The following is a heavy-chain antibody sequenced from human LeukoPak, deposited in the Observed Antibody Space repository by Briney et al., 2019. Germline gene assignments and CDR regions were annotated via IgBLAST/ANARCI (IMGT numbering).Heavy chain of an antibody. CDR3: ARAWGYGSGSYYTGGFDY. CDR2: ISAYNGNT. V-gene: IGHV1-18*01. Sequence: ASVKVSCKTSGYTFRNNAITWVRQAPGQGLEWMGWISAYNGNTNYAQKLQGRVTMTTDTSTSTAYMELRSLRSDDTAVYYCARAWGYGSGSYYTGGFDYWGQGTLVTVSS. D-gene: IGHD3-10*01. CDR1: GYTFRNNA. J-gene: IGHJ4*02.